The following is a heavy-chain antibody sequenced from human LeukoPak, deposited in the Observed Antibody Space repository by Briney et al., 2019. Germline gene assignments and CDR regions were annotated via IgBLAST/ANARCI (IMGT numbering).Heavy chain of an antibody. CDR2: INAGNGNT. D-gene: IGHD1-26*01. J-gene: IGHJ4*02. CDR3: ARDHSIVAPFDY. V-gene: IGHV1-3*01. Sequence: ASVKVSCKASGYTFTSYAMHWVRQAPGQRLEWMGWINAGNGNTKYSQKFQGRVTITRDTSASTAYMELSSLGSEDTAVYYCARDHSIVAPFDYWGQGTLVTVSS. CDR1: GYTFTSYA.